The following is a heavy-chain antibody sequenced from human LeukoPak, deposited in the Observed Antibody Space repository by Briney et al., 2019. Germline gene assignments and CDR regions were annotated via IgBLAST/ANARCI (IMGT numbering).Heavy chain of an antibody. Sequence: GGSLRLSCEASGFTLNRHWMSWVRQSPGKGLEWVASIRQDGSAMHYVESVKGRFIISRDNAGNSVSLQMSGLRAEDTAMYYCARLPGESTIYDLWGQGTLVTVSS. CDR1: GFTLNRHW. J-gene: IGHJ5*02. CDR2: IRQDGSAM. D-gene: IGHD5/OR15-5a*01. V-gene: IGHV3-7*01. CDR3: ARLPGESTIYDL.